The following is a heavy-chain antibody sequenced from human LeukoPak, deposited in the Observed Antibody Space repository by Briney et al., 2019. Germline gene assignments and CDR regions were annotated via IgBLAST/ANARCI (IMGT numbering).Heavy chain of an antibody. CDR3: ARDWVVAAPGDY. Sequence: GGSLRLSCAASGFTFSSYWMSWVRQAPGKGLEWVANIKQDGSEKYYVDSVKGRFTISRDNSKNTLYLQMNSLRAEDTAVYYCARDWVVAAPGDYWGQGTLLTVSS. CDR1: GFTFSSYW. CDR2: IKQDGSEK. J-gene: IGHJ4*02. V-gene: IGHV3-7*01. D-gene: IGHD5-12*01.